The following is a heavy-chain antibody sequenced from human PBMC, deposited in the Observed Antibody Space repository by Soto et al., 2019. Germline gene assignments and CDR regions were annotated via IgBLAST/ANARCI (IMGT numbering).Heavy chain of an antibody. Sequence: TLSLTCTVSGGSISSGGYYWSWIRQHPGKGLEWIGYIYYSGSTYYNPSPKSRVTISVDTSKNQFSLKLSSVTAADTAVYYCARVLWIQLCYFDPWGQGTLVTVSS. CDR2: IYYSGST. V-gene: IGHV4-31*03. D-gene: IGHD5-18*01. CDR3: ARVLWIQLCYFDP. J-gene: IGHJ5*02. CDR1: GGSISSGGYY.